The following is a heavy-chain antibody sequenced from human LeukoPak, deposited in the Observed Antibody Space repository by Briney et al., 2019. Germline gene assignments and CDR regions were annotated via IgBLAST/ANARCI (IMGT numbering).Heavy chain of an antibody. V-gene: IGHV4-34*01. J-gene: IGHJ5*02. Sequence: SETLSLTCAVYGGSFSGYYWSWIRQPPGKGLEWIGEINHSGSTNYNPSLKSRVTISVDTSKNHFSLKLTSVTAADTAVYYCAREAVAVTGSWFDPWGQGALVTVSS. CDR1: GGSFSGYY. CDR3: AREAVAVTGSWFDP. D-gene: IGHD6-19*01. CDR2: INHSGST.